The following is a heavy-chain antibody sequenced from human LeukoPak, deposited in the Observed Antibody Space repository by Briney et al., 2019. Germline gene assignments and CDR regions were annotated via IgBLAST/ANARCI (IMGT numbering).Heavy chain of an antibody. CDR2: ISGSGGST. D-gene: IGHD6-6*01. Sequence: GGSLRLSCAASGFTFSSYAMSWVRQAPGKGLEWVSAISGSGGSTYYADSVRGRFTISRDNSKNTLYLQMNSLRAEDTALYYCAKDSSSSFDAFDIWGQGTMVTVSS. CDR1: GFTFSSYA. J-gene: IGHJ3*02. V-gene: IGHV3-23*01. CDR3: AKDSSSSFDAFDI.